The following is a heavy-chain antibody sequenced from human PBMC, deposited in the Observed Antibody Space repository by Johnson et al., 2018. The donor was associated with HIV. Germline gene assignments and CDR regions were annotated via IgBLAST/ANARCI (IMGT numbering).Heavy chain of an antibody. J-gene: IGHJ3*02. CDR1: GFRFDDYG. D-gene: IGHD4-17*01. V-gene: IGHV3-33*08. Sequence: QVQLVESGGGLVKPGWSLRLSCAASGFRFDDYGMTWVRQAPGKGLEWVAVIWYDGSNKYYADSVQGRFTISRDNSKNTLYLQMNSLRAEDTAVYYCARERDSGDSLHRRFRAFDIWGQGTMVTVSS. CDR3: ARERDSGDSLHRRFRAFDI. CDR2: IWYDGSNK.